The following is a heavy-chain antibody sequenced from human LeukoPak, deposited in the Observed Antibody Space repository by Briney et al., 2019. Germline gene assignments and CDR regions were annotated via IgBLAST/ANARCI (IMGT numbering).Heavy chain of an antibody. J-gene: IGHJ4*02. CDR3: AKGDGHSGYDSFDY. Sequence: GGSLRLSCAASGFAFSSYSMNWVRQAPGKGLEWVSSISSSSSYIYYADSVKGRFTISRDNSKNSLYLQMNSLRTEDTALYYCAKGDGHSGYDSFDYWGQGTLVTVSS. CDR1: GFAFSSYS. CDR2: ISSSSSYI. V-gene: IGHV3-21*04. D-gene: IGHD5-12*01.